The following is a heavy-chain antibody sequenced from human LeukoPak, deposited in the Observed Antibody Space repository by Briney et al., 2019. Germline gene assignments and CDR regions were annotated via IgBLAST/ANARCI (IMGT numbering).Heavy chain of an antibody. D-gene: IGHD3-10*01. CDR2: IYYSGST. V-gene: IGHV4-39*07. Sequence: PSETLSLTCTVSGGSISSSSYYWGWIRQPPGKGLEWIGSIYYSGSTYYNPSLKSRVTISVDTSKNQFSLKLSSVTAADTAVYYCARAPRGDAFDIWGQGTMVTVSS. CDR1: GGSISSSSYY. J-gene: IGHJ3*02. CDR3: ARAPRGDAFDI.